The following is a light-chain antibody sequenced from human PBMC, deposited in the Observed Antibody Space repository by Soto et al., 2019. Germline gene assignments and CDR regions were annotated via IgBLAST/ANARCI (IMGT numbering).Light chain of an antibody. CDR3: QQYDNSLYT. CDR2: AAS. CDR1: QSVSSTY. J-gene: IGKJ2*01. V-gene: IGKV3-20*01. Sequence: EIVLTQSPGTLSLSPGERATLSCRASQSVSSTYLAWYQQKPGQPPRLLIYAASSRATGIPDRFSGTGSGTDFTLTISRLEPEDFVVYYCQQYDNSLYTFGPGTKLEIK.